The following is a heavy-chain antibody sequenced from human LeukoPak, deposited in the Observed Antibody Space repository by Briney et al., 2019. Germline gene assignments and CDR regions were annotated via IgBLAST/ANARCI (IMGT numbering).Heavy chain of an antibody. Sequence: SVKVSCKAAGGTFTCYAISWVRQAPGQGLEWVGGILLIFGTANYAQKFQGRVTITADESTSTAYMELSSLRSNDTAVYYCARAGNGRSYFYYYYYMDVWGKGTTVTISS. V-gene: IGHV1-69*01. CDR2: ILLIFGTA. D-gene: IGHD1-26*01. CDR1: GGTFTCYA. CDR3: ARAGNGRSYFYYYYYMDV. J-gene: IGHJ6*03.